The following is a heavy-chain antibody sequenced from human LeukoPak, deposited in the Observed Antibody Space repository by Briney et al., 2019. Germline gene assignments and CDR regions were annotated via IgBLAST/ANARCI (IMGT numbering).Heavy chain of an antibody. J-gene: IGHJ3*02. CDR3: ARAFPFDDYGDPDAFDI. CDR2: IYYSGST. CDR1: GVSMSSGAFY. Sequence: SETLSLTCTVSGVSMSSGAFYWSWIRQHPGKGLEWIGNIYYSGSTYYNPSLKSRVTISVDRSKNQFSLKLTSVAAADTAVYYCARAFPFDDYGDPDAFDIWGQGTMVTVSS. D-gene: IGHD4-17*01. V-gene: IGHV4-30-4*08.